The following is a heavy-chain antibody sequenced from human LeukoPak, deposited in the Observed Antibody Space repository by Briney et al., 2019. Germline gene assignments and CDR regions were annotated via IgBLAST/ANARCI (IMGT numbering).Heavy chain of an antibody. CDR2: IIPILGIA. CDR3: ARRPPYYSLEHYGMDV. D-gene: IGHD3-16*01. Sequence: SVKVSCKASGGTFSSYTISWVRQAPGQGLEWMGRIIPILGIANYAQKFQGRVTITADKSTSTAYMELSSLRSEDTAVYYCARRPPYYSLEHYGMDVWGKGTTVTVSS. V-gene: IGHV1-69*02. J-gene: IGHJ6*04. CDR1: GGTFSSYT.